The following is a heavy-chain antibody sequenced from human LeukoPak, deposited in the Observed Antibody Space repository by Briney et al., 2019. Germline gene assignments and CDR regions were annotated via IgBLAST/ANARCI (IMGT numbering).Heavy chain of an antibody. Sequence: PSETLSLTCTVSGGSISSSSYYWGWIRQPPGKGLEWIGSIYYSGSTYYNPSLKSRVTISVDTSKNQFSLKLSSVTAADTAVYYCARHQRNWSFDYWGQGTLVTVSS. CDR3: ARHQRNWSFDY. V-gene: IGHV4-39*01. CDR1: GGSISSSSYY. CDR2: IYYSGST. J-gene: IGHJ4*02. D-gene: IGHD1-1*01.